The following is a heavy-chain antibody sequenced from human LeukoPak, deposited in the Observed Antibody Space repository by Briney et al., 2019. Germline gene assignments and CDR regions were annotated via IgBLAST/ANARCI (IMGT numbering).Heavy chain of an antibody. Sequence: GGSLRLSCAASGFTFSDYYMSWMRQAPGKGLEWVSYISSSGSTIYYADSVKGRFTNSRDNAKNSLYLQMNSLRAEDTAVYYCARRSTAAGTNAWGQGTLVTVSS. D-gene: IGHD6-13*01. CDR1: GFTFSDYY. CDR2: ISSSGSTI. J-gene: IGHJ5*02. V-gene: IGHV3-11*01. CDR3: ARRSTAAGTNA.